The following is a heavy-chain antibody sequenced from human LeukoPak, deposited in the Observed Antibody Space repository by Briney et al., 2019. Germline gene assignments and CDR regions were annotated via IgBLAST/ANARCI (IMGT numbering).Heavy chain of an antibody. D-gene: IGHD3-10*01. CDR3: ARLGGYYGSGSYLSWFDP. CDR2: IYTSGST. V-gene: IGHV4-4*07. CDR1: GGSISSYY. Sequence: PSETLSLTCTVSGGSISSYYWSWIRQPAGKGLEWIGRIYTSGSTNYNPSLKSRVTMSVDTSKNQFSLKLSSVTAAGTAVYYCARLGGYYGSGSYLSWFDPWGQGTLVTVSS. J-gene: IGHJ5*02.